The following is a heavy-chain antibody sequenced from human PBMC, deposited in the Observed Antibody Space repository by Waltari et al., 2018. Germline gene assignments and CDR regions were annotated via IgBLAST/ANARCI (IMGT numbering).Heavy chain of an antibody. V-gene: IGHV1-2*06. CDR2: INPNSGGT. J-gene: IGHJ4*02. CDR3: ARDRRPFWSGYLDFDY. CDR1: GYTFTGYY. Sequence: QVQLVQSGAEVKKPGASVKVSCKASGYTFTGYYMHWVQQAPGQGLEWMGRINPNSGGTNYAQKFQGRVTMTRDTSISTAYMELSRLRSDDTAVYYCARDRRPFWSGYLDFDYWGQGTLVTVSS. D-gene: IGHD3-3*01.